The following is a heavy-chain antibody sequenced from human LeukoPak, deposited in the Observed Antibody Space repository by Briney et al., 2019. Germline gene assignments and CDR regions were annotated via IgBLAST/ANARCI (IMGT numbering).Heavy chain of an antibody. D-gene: IGHD2-15*01. J-gene: IGHJ4*02. CDR3: ARVPYCGGGSCYFRSYFDY. V-gene: IGHV1-18*01. Sequence: QKLQGRVTMTTDTSTSTAYMELRSLRSDDTAVYYCARVPYCGGGSCYFRSYFDYWGQGTLVTVSS.